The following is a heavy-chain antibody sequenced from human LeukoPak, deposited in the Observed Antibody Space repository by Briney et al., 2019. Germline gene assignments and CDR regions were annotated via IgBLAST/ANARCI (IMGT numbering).Heavy chain of an antibody. CDR2: IYPDDSDT. D-gene: IGHD3-10*01. CDR1: GYTFTGHW. V-gene: IGHV5-51*01. J-gene: IGHJ4*02. CDR3: ARAWDFYGSGSYYFDY. Sequence: AESLLILCKGTGYTFTGHWIGWVLQMPGKGLEWMGIIYPDDSDTRYSPSFQGQVTISADKSISTAYLQWSSLKASDSAMYYCARAWDFYGSGSYYFDYWGQGTLVTGSS.